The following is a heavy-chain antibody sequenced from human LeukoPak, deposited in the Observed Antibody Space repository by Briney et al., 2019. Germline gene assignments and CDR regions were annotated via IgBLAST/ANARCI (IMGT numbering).Heavy chain of an antibody. Sequence: PGGSLRLSCAASGFTFSSYAMHWVRQAPGKGLEWVAVISYDGSNKYYADSVKGRFTISRDNSKNTLYLQMNSLRAEDTAVYYCARGPLLWFGELLSPYFDYWGQGTLVTVSS. CDR2: ISYDGSNK. D-gene: IGHD3-10*01. V-gene: IGHV3-30*04. J-gene: IGHJ4*02. CDR3: ARGPLLWFGELLSPYFDY. CDR1: GFTFSSYA.